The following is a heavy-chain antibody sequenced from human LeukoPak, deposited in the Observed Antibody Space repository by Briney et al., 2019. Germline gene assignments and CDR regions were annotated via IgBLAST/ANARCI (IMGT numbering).Heavy chain of an antibody. CDR2: MSRSSNYI. D-gene: IGHD6-19*01. CDR1: GFTFSSYE. CDR3: ARRGAVAGTLDY. Sequence: GGSLRLSCAASGFTFSSYEMNWVRQAPGKGLEWVSSMSRSSNYIYYADSVKGRFTISRDNAKNSLYLQMNSLRAEDTAVYYCARRGAVAGTLDYWGQGTLVTVSS. V-gene: IGHV3-21*04. J-gene: IGHJ4*02.